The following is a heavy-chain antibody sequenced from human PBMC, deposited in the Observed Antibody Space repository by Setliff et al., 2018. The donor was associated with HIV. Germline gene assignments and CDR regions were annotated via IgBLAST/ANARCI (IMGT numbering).Heavy chain of an antibody. J-gene: IGHJ6*03. CDR2: ISAYNGDT. Sequence: ASVKVSCKASGYTFTNFGVGWVRQAPGQGLEWMGWISAYNGDTNYAQKFQGRVTMTTDTSTSTAYMELRSLRSDDTAAYYCARDSGGVVIKGAYYYYMDVWGEGTTVTVSS. CDR3: ARDSGGVVIKGAYYYYMDV. D-gene: IGHD3-3*01. CDR1: GYTFTNFG. V-gene: IGHV1-18*01.